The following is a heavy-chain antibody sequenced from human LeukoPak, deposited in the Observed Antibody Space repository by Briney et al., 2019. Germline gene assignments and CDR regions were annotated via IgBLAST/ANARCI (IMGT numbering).Heavy chain of an antibody. V-gene: IGHV1-46*01. Sequence: ASAKVTCKASVYTFTSYYMHWVRQAPAQGLDWMGIINPNGGSTSYAQKFQGRVTMTRDTSTSTVYMELSSLRSEDTAVYYCARDVETGSSRWTPAGDWFDPWGQGTLVTVSS. CDR1: VYTFTSYY. CDR3: ARDVETGSSRWTPAGDWFDP. D-gene: IGHD6-19*01. J-gene: IGHJ5*02. CDR2: INPNGGST.